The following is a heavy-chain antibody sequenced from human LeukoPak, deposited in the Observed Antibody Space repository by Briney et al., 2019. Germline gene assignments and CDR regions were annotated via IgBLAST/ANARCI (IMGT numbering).Heavy chain of an antibody. J-gene: IGHJ6*02. Sequence: GRSLRLSCAASGFTFSSYAMSWVRQAPGKGLEWVSAISGSGGSTYYADSVKGRFTISRDNSKNTLYLQMNSLRAEDTAVYYCAKDLTSIQLWLEGINYYYGMDVWGQGTTVTVSS. V-gene: IGHV3-23*01. D-gene: IGHD5-18*01. CDR1: GFTFSSYA. CDR3: AKDLTSIQLWLEGINYYYGMDV. CDR2: ISGSGGST.